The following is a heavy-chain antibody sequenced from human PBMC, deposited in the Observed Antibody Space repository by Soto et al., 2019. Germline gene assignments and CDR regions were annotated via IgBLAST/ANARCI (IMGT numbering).Heavy chain of an antibody. CDR1: GGSISSGDYY. Sequence: SETLSLTCTVSGGSISSGDYYWSWIRQPPGKGLEWIGYIYYSGSTYYNPSLKSRVTISVDTSKNQFSLKLSSVTAADTAVYYCARVGYYDSSGYSQYFDYWGQGTLVTVSS. D-gene: IGHD3-22*01. J-gene: IGHJ4*02. CDR3: ARVGYYDSSGYSQYFDY. CDR2: IYYSGST. V-gene: IGHV4-30-4*01.